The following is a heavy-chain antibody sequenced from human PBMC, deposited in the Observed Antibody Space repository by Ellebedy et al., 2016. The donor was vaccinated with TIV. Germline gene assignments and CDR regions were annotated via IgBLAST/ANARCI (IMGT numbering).Heavy chain of an antibody. CDR3: AKDMTTVTTGLDY. V-gene: IGHV3-9*01. CDR1: GFKFEDYA. D-gene: IGHD4-17*01. J-gene: IGHJ4*02. Sequence: SLKISXAASGFKFEDYAMHWVRQAPGKGLEWVSGINWNSRNIGYADSVKGRFTISRDNAKNSLYLQMNSLRAEDTALYYCAKDMTTVTTGLDYWGQGTLVTVSS. CDR2: INWNSRNI.